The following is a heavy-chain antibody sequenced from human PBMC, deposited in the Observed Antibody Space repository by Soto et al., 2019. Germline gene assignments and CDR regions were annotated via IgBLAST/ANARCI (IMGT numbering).Heavy chain of an antibody. J-gene: IGHJ5*02. CDR1: GGSISSYY. D-gene: IGHD2-2*01. Sequence: QVQLQESGPGLVKPSETLSLTCTVSGGSISSYYWSWIRQPPGKGLEWIGYIYYSGSTNYNPSLKSRVTISVDASKNQFSLKLSSVTAADTAVYYCASDQYCSSTSCYLGWFDPWGQGTLVTVSS. V-gene: IGHV4-59*01. CDR3: ASDQYCSSTSCYLGWFDP. CDR2: IYYSGST.